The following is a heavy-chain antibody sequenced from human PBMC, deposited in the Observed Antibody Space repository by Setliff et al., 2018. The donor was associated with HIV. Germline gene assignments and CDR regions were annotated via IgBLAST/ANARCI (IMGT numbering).Heavy chain of an antibody. CDR3: ARLTTTYYYDSSAYYHTV. CDR1: GGSFSGYY. Sequence: SETLSLTCAVYGGSFSGYYWSWIRQTPGKGLEWIGEINHSGSTNYNPSLKSRVTISVDTSKNQFSLKLSSVTAAGTAVFYCARLTTTYYYDSSAYYHTVWGQGTLVTVSS. D-gene: IGHD3-22*01. CDR2: INHSGST. V-gene: IGHV4-34*01. J-gene: IGHJ4*02.